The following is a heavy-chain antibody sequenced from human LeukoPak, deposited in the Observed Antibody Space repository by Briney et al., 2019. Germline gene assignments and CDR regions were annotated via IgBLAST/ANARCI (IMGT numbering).Heavy chain of an antibody. CDR2: ISYDGSNK. D-gene: IGHD3-10*01. CDR1: GFTFSSYA. Sequence: PGGSLRLSCAASGFTFSSYAMHWVRQAPGKGLEWVAVISYDGSNKYYADSVKGRFTISRDNSKNTLYLQMNSLRAEDTAVYYCARDPTSNSPLWFGELLRWFDPWGQGTLVTVSS. J-gene: IGHJ5*02. V-gene: IGHV3-30*04. CDR3: ARDPTSNSPLWFGELLRWFDP.